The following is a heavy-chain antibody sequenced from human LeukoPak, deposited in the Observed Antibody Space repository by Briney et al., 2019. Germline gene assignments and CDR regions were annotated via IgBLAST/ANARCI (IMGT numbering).Heavy chain of an antibody. Sequence: SETLSLTCTVSGDSIYSGNYYWSWIRQPAVKGLEWIGRIYSSGTTIYNPSLKSRVTISVDTSKNQFSLKMSSVTAADTAVYYCAKHAGRQRFGELSSGWFDPWGQGLRVTVSS. V-gene: IGHV4-61*02. CDR3: AKHAGRQRFGELSSGWFDP. CDR1: GDSIYSGNYY. CDR2: IYSSGTT. J-gene: IGHJ5*02. D-gene: IGHD3-10*01.